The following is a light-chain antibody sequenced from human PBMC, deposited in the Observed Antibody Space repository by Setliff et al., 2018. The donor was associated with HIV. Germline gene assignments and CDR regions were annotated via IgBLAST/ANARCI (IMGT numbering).Light chain of an antibody. CDR3: AAWDNSLSGSYV. Sequence: QSVLTQPPSASGTPGQRVTISCSGSGSNIGRNYVYWYQQLPGTTPKLLIYRNNQRPSGVPDRFSGSKSGTSASLAISGLRSEDEADYYCAAWDNSLSGSYVFATGTKVTVL. J-gene: IGLJ1*01. V-gene: IGLV1-47*01. CDR1: GSNIGRNY. CDR2: RNN.